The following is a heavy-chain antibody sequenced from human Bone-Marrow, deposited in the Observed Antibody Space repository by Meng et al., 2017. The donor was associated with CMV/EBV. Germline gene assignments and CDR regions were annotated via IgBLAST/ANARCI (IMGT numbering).Heavy chain of an antibody. V-gene: IGHV1-2*02. Sequence: ASVKVSCKASGYTFTGYYMHWVRQAPGQGLEWMGWINPNSGGTNYAQKFQGRVTMTRDTSISTAYMELSRLRSEDTAVYYCARDLDRTFESAFDIWGQGTMVTVSS. CDR3: ARDLDRTFESAFDI. J-gene: IGHJ3*02. CDR2: INPNSGGT. CDR1: GYTFTGYY. D-gene: IGHD2/OR15-2a*01.